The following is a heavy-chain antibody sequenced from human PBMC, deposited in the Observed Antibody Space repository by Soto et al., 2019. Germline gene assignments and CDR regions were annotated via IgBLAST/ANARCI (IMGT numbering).Heavy chain of an antibody. J-gene: IGHJ4*02. CDR3: AKPRIQLWLSEFDF. CDR1: GFTFSRYG. CDR2: ISYDESNK. Sequence: PGGALRLSCAASGFTFSRYGMHWVRQAPGKGLEWVAIISYDESNKYYADSVKGRFTISRDNSKNTLYLQMNSLRAEDTAVYYCAKPRIQLWLSEFDFWGQGALVTVSS. V-gene: IGHV3-30*18. D-gene: IGHD5-18*01.